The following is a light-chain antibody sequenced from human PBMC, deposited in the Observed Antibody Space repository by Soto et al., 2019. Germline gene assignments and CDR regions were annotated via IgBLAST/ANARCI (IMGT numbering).Light chain of an antibody. V-gene: IGKV1-16*02. CDR1: QAISKY. Sequence: DIQMTQSPSSLSASVGDSVTITCRASQAISKYLAWFQYKPGKAPKSLIHAASRLQSGVPSKFSGSGSGTDFTLNITSLQSEDFATYYCQQYSVYPLTFGGGTKVEIK. J-gene: IGKJ4*01. CDR2: AAS. CDR3: QQYSVYPLT.